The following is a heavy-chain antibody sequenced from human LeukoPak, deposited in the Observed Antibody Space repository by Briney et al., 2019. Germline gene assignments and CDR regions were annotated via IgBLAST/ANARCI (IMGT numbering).Heavy chain of an antibody. CDR3: ARGNTLTGYSRY. CDR1: GFTFSSYA. J-gene: IGHJ4*02. CDR2: ISSNGGST. V-gene: IGHV3-64*01. D-gene: IGHD3-9*01. Sequence: GGSLRLSCAASGFTFSSYAMHWVRQPPGKGLEYVSGISSNGGSTYYANSVKGRFTISRDNSKNTVYLQMGSLRAEDMAVYYCARGNTLTGYSRYWGQGTPVTVSP.